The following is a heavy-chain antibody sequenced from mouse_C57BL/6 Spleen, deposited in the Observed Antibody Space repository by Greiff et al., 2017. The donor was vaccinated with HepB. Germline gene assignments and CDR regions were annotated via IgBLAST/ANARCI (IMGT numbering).Heavy chain of an antibody. J-gene: IGHJ4*01. Sequence: VQLQQSGAELARPGASVKLSCKASGYTFTSYGISWVKQRTGQGLEWIGEIYPRSGNTYYNEKFKGKATLTADKSSSTAFMELRSLTSEDSAVSFCARRDSSGYYYAMDYWGQGTSVTVSS. CDR2: IYPRSGNT. V-gene: IGHV1-81*01. CDR1: GYTFTSYG. D-gene: IGHD3-2*02. CDR3: ARRDSSGYYYAMDY.